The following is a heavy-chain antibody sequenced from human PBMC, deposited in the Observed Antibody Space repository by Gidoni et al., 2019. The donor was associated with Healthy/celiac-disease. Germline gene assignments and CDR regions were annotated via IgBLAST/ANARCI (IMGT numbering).Heavy chain of an antibody. CDR2: IWYDGSNK. D-gene: IGHD6-19*01. CDR3: AREGRAVARKGVFDY. Sequence: QVQLVESGGGVVQPGRSLRLSCAASGFPFSRYGMHWVRQAPGKGLEWVAVIWYDGSNKYYADSVKGRFTISRDNSKNTLYLQMNSLRAEDTAVYYCAREGRAVARKGVFDYWGQGTLVTVSS. J-gene: IGHJ4*02. V-gene: IGHV3-33*01. CDR1: GFPFSRYG.